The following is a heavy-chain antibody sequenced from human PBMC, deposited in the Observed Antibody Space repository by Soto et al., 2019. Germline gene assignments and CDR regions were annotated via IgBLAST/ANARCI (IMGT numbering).Heavy chain of an antibody. D-gene: IGHD3-22*01. CDR2: ISYDGSNK. J-gene: IGHJ4*01. CDR3: VKEVYDGSGYWPRPPDY. Sequence: KGLEWVAVISYDGSNKYYADSVKGRFTISRDNSKNTLYLQMNSLRAEDTAVYYFVKEVYDGSGYWPRPPDYWGHGTPVTGFS. V-gene: IGHV3-30*18.